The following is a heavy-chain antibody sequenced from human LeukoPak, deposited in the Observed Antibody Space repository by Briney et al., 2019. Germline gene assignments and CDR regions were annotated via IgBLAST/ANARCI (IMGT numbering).Heavy chain of an antibody. CDR2: LNSDGSST. V-gene: IGHV3-74*01. CDR1: GFTFSSYT. J-gene: IGHJ3*02. D-gene: IGHD3-22*01. CDR3: AREVDSSGYAFDI. Sequence: GGSLRLSCAASGFTFSSYTMSWVRQAPGKGLVWVSRLNSDGSSTSYADSVKGRFTISRDNAKNSLYLQMNSLRAEDTAVYYCAREVDSSGYAFDIWGQGTMVTVSS.